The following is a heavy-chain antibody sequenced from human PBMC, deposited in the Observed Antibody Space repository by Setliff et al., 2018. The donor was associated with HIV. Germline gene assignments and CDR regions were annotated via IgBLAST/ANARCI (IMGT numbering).Heavy chain of an antibody. CDR1: GYTLTELS. Sequence: VKVSCKVSGYTLTELSMHWVRQAPGKGLEWMGGFDPEAGETIYAQKFQGRVTMTEDTSTDTAYMELSSLRSEDTAVYYCATASSGWHWGWFDPWGQGTLVTVSS. V-gene: IGHV1-24*01. CDR3: ATASSGWHWGWFDP. J-gene: IGHJ5*02. CDR2: FDPEAGET. D-gene: IGHD6-19*01.